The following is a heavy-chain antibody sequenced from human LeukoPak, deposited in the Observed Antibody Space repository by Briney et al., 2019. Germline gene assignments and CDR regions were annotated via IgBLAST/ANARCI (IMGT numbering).Heavy chain of an antibody. CDR3: ARGSDFWSGYYEANYGMDV. CDR1: GGTFSSYA. D-gene: IGHD3-3*01. Sequence: ASVKVSCKASGGTFSSYAISWVRQAPGQGLEWMGGIIPIFGTANYAQKFQGRVTITADESTSTAYMELSSLRSEDTAVYYCARGSDFWSGYYEANYGMDVWGQGTTVTVSS. J-gene: IGHJ6*02. V-gene: IGHV1-69*01. CDR2: IIPIFGTA.